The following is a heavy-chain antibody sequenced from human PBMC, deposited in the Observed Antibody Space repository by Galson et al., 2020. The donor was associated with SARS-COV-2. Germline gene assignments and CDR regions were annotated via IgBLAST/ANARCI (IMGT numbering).Heavy chain of an antibody. J-gene: IGHJ5*02. CDR2: IYYSGST. V-gene: IGHV4-61*01. D-gene: IGHD3-9*01. CDR1: GGSVSSGSYY. CDR3: ARDRVNYDILTGYYNPSWFDP. Sequence: SETLSLTCTVSGGSVSSGSYYWSWIRQPPGKGLEWIGYIYYSGSTNYNPSLKSRVTISVDTSKNQFSLKLSSVTAADTAVYYCARDRVNYDILTGYYNPSWFDPWGQGTLVTVSS.